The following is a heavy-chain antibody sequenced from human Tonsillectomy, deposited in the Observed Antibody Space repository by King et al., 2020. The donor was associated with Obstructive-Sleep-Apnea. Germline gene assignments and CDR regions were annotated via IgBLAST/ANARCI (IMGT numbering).Heavy chain of an antibody. V-gene: IGHV4-59*11. CDR3: AREGGGGVDY. J-gene: IGHJ4*02. CDR1: GGSITSHH. D-gene: IGHD3-16*01. Sequence: MQLQESGPGLVKPSETLSLTCTVSGGSITSHHWSWIRQPPGKGLEWIGYIHYSGGADYSPSLKSRVSMSADTSTNHLALKLTSVTVADTAVYYCAREGGGGVDYWGQGILVTVSS. CDR2: IHYSGGA.